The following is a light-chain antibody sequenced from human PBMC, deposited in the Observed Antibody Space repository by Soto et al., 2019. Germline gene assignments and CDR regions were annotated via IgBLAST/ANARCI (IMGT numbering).Light chain of an antibody. V-gene: IGKV3-15*01. CDR1: QSVSSN. J-gene: IGKJ5*01. Sequence: EIVMTQSPVTLSMSPGETATLSCRASQSVSSNYLAWYQQKPGQAPRLLIYGASTRATGFPARFSGSGSGTEFTLTISSLQSEDFAVYYCQQYNGWPITFGQGTRLEI. CDR2: GAS. CDR3: QQYNGWPIT.